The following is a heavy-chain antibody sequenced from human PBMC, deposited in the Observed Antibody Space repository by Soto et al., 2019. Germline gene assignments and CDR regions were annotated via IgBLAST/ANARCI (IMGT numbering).Heavy chain of an antibody. J-gene: IGHJ6*02. CDR1: GGSISSYY. D-gene: IGHD4-4*01. CDR3: ARHISNFRYYYYAMDV. V-gene: IGHV4-4*07. CDR2: NYTSGST. Sequence: SETLSLTCTVSGGSISSYYWSWIRQPAGKGLEWIGRNYTSGSTNYNPSLKSRVTMSVDTPKNQFSLKLSSVTAADTAMYYCARHISNFRYYYYAMDVWGQGTTVTVSS.